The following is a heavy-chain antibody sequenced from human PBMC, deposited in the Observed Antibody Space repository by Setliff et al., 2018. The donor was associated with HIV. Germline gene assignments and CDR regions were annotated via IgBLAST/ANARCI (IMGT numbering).Heavy chain of an antibody. D-gene: IGHD3-3*01. CDR3: ARSKTFYDFWGGYYTHGAFKI. V-gene: IGHV4-34*01. CDR2: INHSGTT. Sequence: PSETLSLTCTVSGGSFSDYYWSWIRQPPGKGLEWIGEINHSGTTNSNPSLKSRVTISVDTSKNQFSLNLPSVTAADTAVYYCARSKTFYDFWGGYYTHGAFKIWGLGTMVTVSS. CDR1: GGSFSDYY. J-gene: IGHJ3*02.